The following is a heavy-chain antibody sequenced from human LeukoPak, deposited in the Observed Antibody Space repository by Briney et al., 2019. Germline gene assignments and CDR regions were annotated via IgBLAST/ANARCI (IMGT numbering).Heavy chain of an antibody. Sequence: PGGCLRHSCAASGFTVSSNYMSWVRQAPGKGLEWVSVICSGGSTYYADSVKGRFTISRDNSKNTRYLQMNSLRAEDTAVYYCARDGNYYDRPGAFDIWGQRTMVTVSS. CDR1: GFTVSSNY. J-gene: IGHJ3*02. CDR3: ARDGNYYDRPGAFDI. D-gene: IGHD3-22*01. CDR2: ICSGGST. V-gene: IGHV3-53*01.